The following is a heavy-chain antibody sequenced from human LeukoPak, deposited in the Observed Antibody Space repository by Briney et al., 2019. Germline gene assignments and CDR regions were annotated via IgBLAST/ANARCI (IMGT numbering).Heavy chain of an antibody. Sequence: GGSLRLSCAASEFTFNNYAMTWVRQTPGKGLEWVSAISGRGGTTYYADSAKGRFTISRNNSLNTLYLQMNSQRAEDTAVYYCAKAVTVVIPAALDYWGQGTLVTVSS. CDR1: EFTFNNYA. CDR2: ISGRGGTT. J-gene: IGHJ4*02. D-gene: IGHD2-2*01. CDR3: AKAVTVVIPAALDY. V-gene: IGHV3-23*01.